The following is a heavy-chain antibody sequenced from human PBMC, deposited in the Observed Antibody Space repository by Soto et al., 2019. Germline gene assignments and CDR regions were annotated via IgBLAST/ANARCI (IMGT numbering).Heavy chain of an antibody. CDR2: INKSGGST. CDR3: AKDPPATGTTFDC. CDR1: GFTFSSFA. D-gene: IGHD1-1*01. V-gene: IGHV3-23*01. J-gene: IGHJ4*02. Sequence: VQLLESGGGLVQPGGSLRLSCAASGFTFSSFAMSWVRQAPGKGLEWVSTINKSGGSTYYADSVKGRFTISRDNSKNVLFLQINGLRAEDMAVYYCAKDPPATGTTFDCWGRGTLVTVSA.